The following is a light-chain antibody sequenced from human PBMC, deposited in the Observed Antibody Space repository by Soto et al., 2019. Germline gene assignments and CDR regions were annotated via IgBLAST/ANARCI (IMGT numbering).Light chain of an antibody. J-gene: IGLJ2*01. CDR1: SSDVGGYNY. CDR3: ATWDDDLYTPI. V-gene: IGLV2-8*01. CDR2: EVS. Sequence: QSALTQPPSASGSPGQSVTISCTGTSSDVGGYNYVSWYQQHPGKAPKLMIYEVSKRPSGVPDRFSGSKSGTSASLAITGLRSDDEADYYCATWDDDLYTPIIGGGTKLTVL.